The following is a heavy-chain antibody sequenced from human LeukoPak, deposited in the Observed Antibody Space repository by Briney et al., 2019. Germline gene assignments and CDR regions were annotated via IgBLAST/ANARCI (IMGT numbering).Heavy chain of an antibody. CDR2: LYYSGST. V-gene: IGHV4-39*01. D-gene: IGHD1-1*01. CDR1: GASISSSSHY. CDR3: ARHHPSGTTYPDALAF. Sequence: SETLSLTYTVSGASISSSSHYWGWIRQPPGKGLEWIATLYYSGSTYFNPSLNSRVTISVDSSKNQFSLKLTSVTAADTAVYYCARHHPSGTTYPDALAFWGQGTMVTVSS. J-gene: IGHJ3*01.